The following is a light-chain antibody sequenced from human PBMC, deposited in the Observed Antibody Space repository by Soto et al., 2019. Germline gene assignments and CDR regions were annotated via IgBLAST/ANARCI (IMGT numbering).Light chain of an antibody. CDR3: QRYGGSPLYT. CDR1: QSVSSSY. V-gene: IGKV3-20*01. CDR2: GAS. J-gene: IGKJ2*01. Sequence: EIVLTQSPGTLSLSPGERATLSCRASQSVSSSYLGWYQQKPGQAPRLLIYGASSRATGIPDRFSGSGSGTDFTLTISRLEPEGFAVYYCQRYGGSPLYTFGQGTKLEIK.